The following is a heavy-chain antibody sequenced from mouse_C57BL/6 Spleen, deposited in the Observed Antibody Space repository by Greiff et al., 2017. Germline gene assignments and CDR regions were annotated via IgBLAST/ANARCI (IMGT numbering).Heavy chain of an antibody. CDR3: ARHLGRGYFDV. D-gene: IGHD4-1*01. CDR2: ISNGGGST. V-gene: IGHV5-12*01. CDR1: GFTFSDYY. Sequence: EVKLMESGGGLVQPGGSLKLSCAASGFTFSDYYMYWVRQTPEKRLEWVAYISNGGGSTYYPDTVKGRFTISRDNAKNTLYLQMSRLKSEDTAMYYCARHLGRGYFDVWGTGTTVTVSS. J-gene: IGHJ1*03.